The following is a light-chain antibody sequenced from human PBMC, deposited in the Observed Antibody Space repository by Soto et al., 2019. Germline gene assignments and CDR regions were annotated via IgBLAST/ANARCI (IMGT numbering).Light chain of an antibody. Sequence: DIQMTQSPSTLSASVGDTVTITCRASQSISNWLAWYQQKPGQAPKLLIHKASTLESGVPSRFNGRGSGTEFTLTISSLQPDDFATFYCQQYDRFPYTFGQGPKLEIK. CDR1: QSISNW. CDR3: QQYDRFPYT. J-gene: IGKJ2*01. CDR2: KAS. V-gene: IGKV1-5*03.